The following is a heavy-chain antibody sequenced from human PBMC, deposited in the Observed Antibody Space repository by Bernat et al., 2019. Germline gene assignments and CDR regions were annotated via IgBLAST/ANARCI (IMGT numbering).Heavy chain of an antibody. CDR1: GFTVSNNY. V-gene: IGHV3-66*01. J-gene: IGHJ4*02. Sequence: EVQLVESGGGLVQPGGSLRLSCAVSGFTVSNNYMSWVRQAPGKGLEWVSVIYSGGSTYYADSVKGRFIISRDNSKNTLYLQMNSLRAEDTAVYYCARAYYDFWSGTGFDYWGQGTLVIVSS. CDR2: IYSGGST. D-gene: IGHD3-3*01. CDR3: ARAYYDFWSGTGFDY.